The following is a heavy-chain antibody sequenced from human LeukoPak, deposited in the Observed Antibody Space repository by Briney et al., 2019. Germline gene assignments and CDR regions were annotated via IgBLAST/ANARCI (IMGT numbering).Heavy chain of an antibody. CDR2: IYYSGST. D-gene: IGHD2-15*01. Sequence: SETLSLTCTVSGGSISSSSYYWGWIRQPPGKGQEWIGSIYYSGSTYYNPSLKSRVTISVDTSKNQFSLKLSSVTAADTAVYYCARGSGKDHKYYFDYWGQGTLVTVSS. CDR1: GGSISSSSYY. CDR3: ARGSGKDHKYYFDY. V-gene: IGHV4-39*01. J-gene: IGHJ4*02.